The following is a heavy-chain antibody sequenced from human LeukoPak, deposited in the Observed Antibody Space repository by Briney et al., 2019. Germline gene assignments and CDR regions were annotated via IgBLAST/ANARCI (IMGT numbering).Heavy chain of an antibody. Sequence: SETLFLTCAVYGGSFSGYYWSWIRQPPGKGLEWIGGINHSGSTNYNPSLKSRVTISVDTSKNQFSLKLSSVTAADTAVYYCARGIAVAGTLYYFDYWGQGTLVTVSS. CDR2: INHSGST. CDR3: ARGIAVAGTLYYFDY. CDR1: GGSFSGYY. D-gene: IGHD6-19*01. V-gene: IGHV4-34*01. J-gene: IGHJ4*02.